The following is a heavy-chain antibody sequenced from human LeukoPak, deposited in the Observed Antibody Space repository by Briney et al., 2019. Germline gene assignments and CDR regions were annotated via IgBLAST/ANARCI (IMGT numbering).Heavy chain of an antibody. CDR3: AKDGAVTTRYYYYNGMDV. CDR2: ISYDESNK. CDR1: GFTFSTYG. J-gene: IGHJ6*02. D-gene: IGHD4-11*01. V-gene: IGHV3-30*18. Sequence: PGGSLRLSCVASGFTFSTYGMHWVRQAPGRGLEWVALISYDESNKLYADSVKGRFTISGDNSKNTLYLQMNSLRAEDTAVYYCAKDGAVTTRYYYYNGMDVWGQGTTVTVSS.